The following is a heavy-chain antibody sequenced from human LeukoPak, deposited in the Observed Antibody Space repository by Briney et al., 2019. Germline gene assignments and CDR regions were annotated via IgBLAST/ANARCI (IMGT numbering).Heavy chain of an antibody. CDR3: TRPSLEGDFDY. CDR2: IRRKAYGSTT. D-gene: IGHD3-16*01. Sequence: GGSLRLSCTASGFTFGVYAMSWVRQAPGKGLEWVGFIRRKAYGSTTEYAASVKGRFTISRDDSKSIAYLQMNSLKTEDTAVYYWTRPSLEGDFDYWGQGTLVTVSS. CDR1: GFTFGVYA. J-gene: IGHJ4*02. V-gene: IGHV3-49*04.